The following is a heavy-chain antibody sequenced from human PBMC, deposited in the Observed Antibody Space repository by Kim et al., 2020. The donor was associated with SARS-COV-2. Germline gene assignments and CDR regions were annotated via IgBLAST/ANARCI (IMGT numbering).Heavy chain of an antibody. Sequence: SETLSLTCTVSGGSISSYYWSWIRQPPGKGLEWIGYIYYSGSTNYNPSLKSRVTISVDTSKNQFSLKLSSVTAADTAVYYCASNIRYFDLGFDYWGQGTLVTVSS. V-gene: IGHV4-59*01. D-gene: IGHD3-9*01. CDR3: ASNIRYFDLGFDY. J-gene: IGHJ4*02. CDR2: IYYSGST. CDR1: GGSISSYY.